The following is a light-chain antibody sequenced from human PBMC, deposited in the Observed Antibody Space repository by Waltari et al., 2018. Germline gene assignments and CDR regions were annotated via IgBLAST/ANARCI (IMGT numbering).Light chain of an antibody. J-gene: IGLJ3*02. CDR2: RNN. V-gene: IGLV1-47*01. CDR1: SSNIGPYY. CDR3: ATWDDSLTAWV. Sequence: QSVLTQPPSASGTPGQRVTTSFSGSSSNIGPYYVYWYQQLPGTAPKPLIYRNNQWPSGVPDRFSGSKSGTSASLAISGLRSEDEADYYCATWDDSLTAWVFGGGTKLTVL.